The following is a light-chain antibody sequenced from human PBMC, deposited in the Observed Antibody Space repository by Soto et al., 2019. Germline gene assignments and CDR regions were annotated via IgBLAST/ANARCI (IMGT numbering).Light chain of an antibody. CDR2: AAS. CDR3: QQYNIYPLT. Sequence: DVQMTQSPSSLSASVGDRVTITCRASQDINSYLAWYQQKPGNAPKSLIYAASSLQTGVPSRFSGSESGTDFTLTISNLQPDDSATYYCQQYNIYPLTFGGGTKVEIK. J-gene: IGKJ4*01. CDR1: QDINSY. V-gene: IGKV1D-16*01.